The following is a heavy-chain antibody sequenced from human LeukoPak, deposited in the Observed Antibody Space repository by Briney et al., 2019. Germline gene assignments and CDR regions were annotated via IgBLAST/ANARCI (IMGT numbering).Heavy chain of an antibody. CDR1: GGSISSYY. CDR2: VYYSGST. J-gene: IGHJ4*02. D-gene: IGHD4-17*01. CDR3: ARDGGYYGDYMYYFDY. Sequence: SETLSLTRTVSGGSISSYYWSWIRQPPGKGLEWIGYVYYSGSTNYNPSLKSRVTISVDLSKNQFSLKLSSVTAADTAVYYCARDGGYYGDYMYYFDYWGQGALVTVSS. V-gene: IGHV4-59*01.